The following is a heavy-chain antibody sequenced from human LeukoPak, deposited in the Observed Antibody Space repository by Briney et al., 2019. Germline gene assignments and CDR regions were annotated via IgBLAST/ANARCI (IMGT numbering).Heavy chain of an antibody. D-gene: IGHD1-26*01. CDR1: GGSISSFY. Sequence: PSETLSLTCTVSGGSISSFYWSWIQQPPGKGLEWIGYIYYTGSTNYNSSLKSRVTISVDTSKNQFSLKLSSVTAADTAVYYCARQPHYNLVGAANHFDYWGQGTLVTVSS. CDR2: IYYTGST. V-gene: IGHV4-59*08. CDR3: ARQPHYNLVGAANHFDY. J-gene: IGHJ4*02.